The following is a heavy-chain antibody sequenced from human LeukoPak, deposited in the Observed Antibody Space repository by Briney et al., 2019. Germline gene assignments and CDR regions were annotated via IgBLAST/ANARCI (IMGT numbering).Heavy chain of an antibody. Sequence: GGSLRLSCAASGVTLSSFAMSWARQAPGKGLEWVSGISSSGSGDNTYYADSVKGRFTISRDSSKNTLFLQMNSLRAEDTALYYCAKDIGSYSSGCRDWGQGTLVTVSS. J-gene: IGHJ4*02. CDR3: AKDIGSYSSGCRD. CDR1: GVTLSSFA. CDR2: ISSSGSGDNT. V-gene: IGHV3-23*01. D-gene: IGHD6-19*01.